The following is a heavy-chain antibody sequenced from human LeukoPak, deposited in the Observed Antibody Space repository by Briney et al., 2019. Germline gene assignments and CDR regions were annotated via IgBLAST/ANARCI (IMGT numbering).Heavy chain of an antibody. D-gene: IGHD3-9*01. J-gene: IGHJ4*02. CDR3: VRQSDDILTGYWPDY. CDR1: GGSISSSSYY. CDR2: IYYSGST. Sequence: PSETLSLTCTVSGGSISSSSYYWGWIRQPPGKGLEWIGSIYYSGSTYYNPSLKSRVTISVDTSKNQFSLKLSSVTAADTAVYYCVRQSDDILTGYWPDYWGQGTLVTVSS. V-gene: IGHV4-39*01.